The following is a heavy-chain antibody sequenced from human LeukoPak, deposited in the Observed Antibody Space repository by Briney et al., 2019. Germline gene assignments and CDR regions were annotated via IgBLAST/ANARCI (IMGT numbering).Heavy chain of an antibody. CDR3: ARIVYDSSGYPYYYYGMDV. CDR1: GYTFTSYG. V-gene: IGHV1-18*01. CDR2: ISAYNGNT. Sequence: GASVKVSCTASGYTFTSYGISWVRQAPGQGLEWMGWISAYNGNTNYAQKLQGRVTMTTDTSTSTAYMELRSLRSDDTAVYYCARIVYDSSGYPYYYYGMDVWGQGTTVTASS. J-gene: IGHJ6*02. D-gene: IGHD3-22*01.